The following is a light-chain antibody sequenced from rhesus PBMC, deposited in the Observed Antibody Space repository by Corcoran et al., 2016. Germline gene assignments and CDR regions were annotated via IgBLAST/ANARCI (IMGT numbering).Light chain of an antibody. Sequence: DIQMTQSPSSLSASVGDTVTITCRASQSISSWLDWYQQKPGKAPKLLIYKASSLQSGVTSRFSASVSGTDGTLTISSLQPEDFATYYCLQYSSSPWTFGQGTKVEIK. CDR1: QSISSW. J-gene: IGKJ1*01. V-gene: IGKV1-22*01. CDR3: LQYSSSPWT. CDR2: KAS.